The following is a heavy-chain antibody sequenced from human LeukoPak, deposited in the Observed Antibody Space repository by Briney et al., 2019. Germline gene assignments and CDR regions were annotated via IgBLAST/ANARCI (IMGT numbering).Heavy chain of an antibody. V-gene: IGHV1-69*05. CDR2: IIPIFGTA. CDR3: ATNDYGGNSPLGY. CDR1: GGTFSSYA. Sequence: AVKVSCKPSGGTFSSYAISWVRPAPRQGGEWMGGIIPIFGTANYAQKFQGRVTITTDESTSTAYMELSSLRSEDTAVYYCATNDYGGNSPLGYWGQGTLVTVSS. D-gene: IGHD4-23*01. J-gene: IGHJ4*02.